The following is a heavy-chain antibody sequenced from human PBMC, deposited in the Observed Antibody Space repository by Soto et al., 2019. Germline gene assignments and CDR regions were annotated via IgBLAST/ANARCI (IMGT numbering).Heavy chain of an antibody. CDR2: ISYDGSNK. D-gene: IGHD1-26*01. J-gene: IGHJ4*02. CDR3: ARGRPAGGELLRGAFY. V-gene: IGHV3-30-3*01. Sequence: QVQLVESGGGVVQPGRSLRLSCAASGFTFSSYAMHWVRQAPGKGLEWVAVISYDGSNKDYADSVKGRVTISRDNSKNTLYLQRNSREDEDPAVDHCARGRPAGGELLRGAFYRGQGSLVAVSS. CDR1: GFTFSSYA.